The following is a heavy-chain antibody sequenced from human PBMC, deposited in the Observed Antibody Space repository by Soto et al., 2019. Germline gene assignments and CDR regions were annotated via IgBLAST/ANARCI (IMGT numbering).Heavy chain of an antibody. CDR1: GFTFSRYG. CDR3: ANETYSGPLDY. J-gene: IGHJ4*02. CDR2: ISYDGSNK. Sequence: QVQLVESGGGVVQPGRSLRLSCAASGFTFSRYGMHWFLQAPGKGLEWVAGISYDGSNKYYADSVKGRITISRYNSKDTLSVQMDMLRVADTDVYYCANETYSGPLDYWGQGTLVTVSS. D-gene: IGHD2-15*01. V-gene: IGHV3-30*18.